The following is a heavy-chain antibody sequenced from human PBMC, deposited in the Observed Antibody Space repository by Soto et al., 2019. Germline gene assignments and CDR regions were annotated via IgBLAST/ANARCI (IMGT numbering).Heavy chain of an antibody. D-gene: IGHD3-10*01. CDR2: ISWNSGSI. J-gene: IGHJ4*02. CDR3: AKDIRGEGETGFDY. CDR1: GFTFDDYA. Sequence: EVQLVESGGGLVQPGRSLRLSCAASGFTFDDYAMHWVRQAPGKGLEWVSGISWNSGSIGYADSVKGRFTISRDNAKNSLYLQMNSLRAEDTALYYCAKDIRGEGETGFDYWGQGTLVTVSS. V-gene: IGHV3-9*01.